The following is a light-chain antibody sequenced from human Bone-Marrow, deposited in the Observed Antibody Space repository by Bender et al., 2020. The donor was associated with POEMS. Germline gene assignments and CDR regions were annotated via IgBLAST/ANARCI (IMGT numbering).Light chain of an antibody. CDR1: SSNMGAGYG. J-gene: IGLJ3*02. CDR2: NNE. Sequence: QSVLTQPPSVSGAPGQTVTISCTGTSSNMGAGYGVNWYQQLPGTAPKLLIYNNENRPSGVPDRISGSKSGTSASLAITGLQAEDEADYYCQSYDIILSGWVFGGGTKLTAL. V-gene: IGLV1-40*01. CDR3: QSYDIILSGWV.